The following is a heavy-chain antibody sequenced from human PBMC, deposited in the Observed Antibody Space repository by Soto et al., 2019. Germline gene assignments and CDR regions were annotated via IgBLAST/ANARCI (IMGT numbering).Heavy chain of an antibody. J-gene: IGHJ4*02. CDR1: SGSISSYY. D-gene: IGHD2-21*01. Sequence: SETLSLTCSVSSGSISSYYWSWIRQPPGKGLEWIGYVYYSGSTNYNPSLKSRVTISIDTSKNQFSLSLNSVTAADTALYYCVKRSLLVAPTWGQGILVTVSS. V-gene: IGHV4-59*08. CDR3: VKRSLLVAPT. CDR2: VYYSGST.